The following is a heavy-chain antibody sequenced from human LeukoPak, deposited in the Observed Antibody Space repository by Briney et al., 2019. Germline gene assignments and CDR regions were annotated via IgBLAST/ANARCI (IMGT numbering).Heavy chain of an antibody. CDR2: INHSGST. CDR3: ARQTTSGYLDY. J-gene: IGHJ4*02. V-gene: IGHV4-34*01. Sequence: KASETLSLTCAVYGGSFSGYYWSWIRQPPGKGLEWIGEINHSGSTNYNPSLKSRVTISVDTSKNQFSLKLSSVTAADRALYYCARQTTSGYLDYWGQGTLVTVSS. CDR1: GGSFSGYY. D-gene: IGHD3-22*01.